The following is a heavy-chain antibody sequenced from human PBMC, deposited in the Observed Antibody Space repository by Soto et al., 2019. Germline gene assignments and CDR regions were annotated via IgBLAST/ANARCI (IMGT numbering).Heavy chain of an antibody. CDR3: ARGGGYYYGMDV. J-gene: IGHJ6*02. D-gene: IGHD3-10*01. Sequence: SETLSLTCTVSGGSISSGGHYWSWIRQHPGKGLEWIGYIYYSGSTYYNPSLKSRVTISVDTSKNQFSLKLSSVTAADTAVYYCARGGGYYYGMDVWGQGTTVTVSS. V-gene: IGHV4-31*03. CDR2: IYYSGST. CDR1: GGSISSGGHY.